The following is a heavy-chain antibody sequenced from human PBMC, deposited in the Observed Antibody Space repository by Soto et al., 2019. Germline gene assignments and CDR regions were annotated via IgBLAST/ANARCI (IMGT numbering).Heavy chain of an antibody. CDR1: GGSISSYY. CDR2: IYYSGST. V-gene: IGHV4-59*01. D-gene: IGHD2-2*01. CDR3: ALDFIVVEANRYMDG. J-gene: IGHJ6*03. Sequence: SETLSLTCTVSGGSISSYYWSWIRQPPGKGLEWIGYIYYSGSTNYNPSLKSRVTISVDTSKNQFSLKLSSVTAADTAVYYCALDFIVVEANRYMDGWAKRTTVTGSS.